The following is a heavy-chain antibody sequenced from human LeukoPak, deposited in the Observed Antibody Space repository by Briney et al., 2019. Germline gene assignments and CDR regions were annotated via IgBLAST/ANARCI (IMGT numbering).Heavy chain of an antibody. CDR1: GFSFSSYI. Sequence: GGSLRLSCAVSGFSFSSYIMNWVRQAPEKGLEWVSYISSSSSTIYYADSVKGRFTISRDNAKNSLYLQMNSLRDEDTAVYYCARERGYSGYAYDYWGQGTPVTVST. J-gene: IGHJ4*02. CDR3: ARERGYSGYAYDY. V-gene: IGHV3-48*02. D-gene: IGHD5-12*01. CDR2: ISSSSSTI.